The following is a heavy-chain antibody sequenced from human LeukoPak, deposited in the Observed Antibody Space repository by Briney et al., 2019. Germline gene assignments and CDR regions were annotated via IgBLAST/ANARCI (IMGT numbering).Heavy chain of an antibody. Sequence: PSDTQYLTSTPPAASLRGHYCSSIRNPPGTGPDRTRKIYNSRSSNYNPSLKSRVTISIDTSKNQFSLKLSSVTAADTAVYYCARESINNYYDSSGYYQTLDYWGQGTLVTVSS. J-gene: IGHJ4*02. CDR3: ARESINNYYDSSGYYQTLDY. V-gene: IGHV4-59*11. CDR1: AASLRGHY. D-gene: IGHD3-22*01. CDR2: IYNSRSS.